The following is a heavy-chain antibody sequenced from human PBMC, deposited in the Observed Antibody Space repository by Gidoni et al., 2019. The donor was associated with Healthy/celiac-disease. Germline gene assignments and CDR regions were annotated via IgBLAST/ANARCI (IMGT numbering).Heavy chain of an antibody. Sequence: QVQLVQSGAEVKKPGSSVKVSCTASGGHFRSYAISWGRQAPGQGLEGRGGIIPIFGTANYAQKFQGRVTITADESTSTAYMELSSLRSEDTAVYYCARVPRYCSSTSCYKFDYWGQGTLVTVSS. CDR1: GGHFRSYA. D-gene: IGHD2-2*02. J-gene: IGHJ4*02. CDR3: ARVPRYCSSTSCYKFDY. CDR2: IIPIFGTA. V-gene: IGHV1-69*01.